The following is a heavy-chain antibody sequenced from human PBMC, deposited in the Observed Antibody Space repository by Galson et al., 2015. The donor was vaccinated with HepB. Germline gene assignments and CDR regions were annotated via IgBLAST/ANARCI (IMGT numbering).Heavy chain of an antibody. J-gene: IGHJ4*02. Sequence: SVKVSCKASGYTFTSYAMNWVRQAPGQGLEWMGWINTNTGNPTYAQGFTGRFVFSLDTSVSTAYLQISSLKAEDTAVYYCARDLGGYCSSTSCYAVWAFDYWGQGTLVTVSS. CDR1: GYTFTSYA. CDR2: INTNTGNP. V-gene: IGHV7-4-1*02. D-gene: IGHD2-2*01. CDR3: ARDLGGYCSSTSCYAVWAFDY.